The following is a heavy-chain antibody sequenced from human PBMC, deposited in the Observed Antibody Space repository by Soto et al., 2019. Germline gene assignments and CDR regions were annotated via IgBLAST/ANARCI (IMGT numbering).Heavy chain of an antibody. CDR2: ISGSGGST. J-gene: IGHJ4*02. CDR1: GFTFSSYA. Sequence: GGSLRLSCAASGFTFSSYAMSWVRQAPGKGLEWVSAISGSGGSTYYADSVKGRFTISRDNSKNTLYLQMNSLRAEDTAVYYWAKDTTGYYDSSGYFPRHFDYWGQGTLGTVSS. D-gene: IGHD3-22*01. CDR3: AKDTTGYYDSSGYFPRHFDY. V-gene: IGHV3-23*01.